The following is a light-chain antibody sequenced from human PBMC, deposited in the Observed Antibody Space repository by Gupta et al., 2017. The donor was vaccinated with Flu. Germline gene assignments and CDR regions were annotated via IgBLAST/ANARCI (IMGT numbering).Light chain of an antibody. Sequence: QSVLAQPPSASQPPGQRVTISCSGSTSNIGTNSVNWYQQVPGTSPKLLIYGSYQRPSGVPDRFAGSKSGTSASLAISGLQSEDEADYYCAAWDDSLNGHYVFGTGTKVTVL. CDR2: GSY. J-gene: IGLJ1*01. V-gene: IGLV1-44*01. CDR3: AAWDDSLNGHYV. CDR1: TSNIGTNS.